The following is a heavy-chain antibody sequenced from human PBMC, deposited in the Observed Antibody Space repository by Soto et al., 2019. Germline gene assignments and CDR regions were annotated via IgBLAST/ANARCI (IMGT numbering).Heavy chain of an antibody. CDR2: IIPIFGTA. D-gene: IGHD2-2*01. CDR1: GGTFSSYA. CDR3: ARDDSLGYCSSTSCHSGYFDL. V-gene: IGHV1-69*01. Sequence: SVKVSCKASGGTFSSYAISWVRQAPGQGLEWMGGIIPIFGTANYAQKFQGRVTITADESTSTAYMELSSLRSEDTAVYYCARDDSLGYCSSTSCHSGYFDLWGRG. J-gene: IGHJ2*01.